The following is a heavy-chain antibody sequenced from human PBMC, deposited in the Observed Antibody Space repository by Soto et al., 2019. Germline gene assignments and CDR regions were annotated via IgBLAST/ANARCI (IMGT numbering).Heavy chain of an antibody. CDR1: GDTISTGGYT. D-gene: IGHD4-17*01. J-gene: IGHJ4*02. CDR3: AREVGDYVPYFDY. Sequence: SETLSLTCDVSGDTISTGGYTWAWIRQPPGKALEWIGHTYHSGNPYYNPSLKSRVTISVDTSKNQFSLKLSSVTAADTAVYYCAREVGDYVPYFDYWGQGTLVTVSS. V-gene: IGHV4-30-2*05. CDR2: TYHSGNP.